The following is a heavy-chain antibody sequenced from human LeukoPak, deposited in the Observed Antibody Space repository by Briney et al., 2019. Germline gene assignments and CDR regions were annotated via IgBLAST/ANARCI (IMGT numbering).Heavy chain of an antibody. CDR1: GFTFSDYY. CDR3: AKDRASTIFGVAPWG. CDR2: ISSSGSTI. V-gene: IGHV3-11*01. D-gene: IGHD3-3*01. Sequence: SGGSLRLSCAASGFTFSDYYMSWIRQAPGKGLEWVSYISSSGSTIYYADSVKGRFTISRDNSKNTLYLQMNSLRAEDTAVYYCAKDRASTIFGVAPWGWGQGTLVTVSS. J-gene: IGHJ4*02.